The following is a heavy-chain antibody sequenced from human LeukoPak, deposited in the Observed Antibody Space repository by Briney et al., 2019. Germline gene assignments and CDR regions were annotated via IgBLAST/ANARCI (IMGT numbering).Heavy chain of an antibody. V-gene: IGHV3-30*02. Sequence: PGGSLRLSCAASGFTFSSYGMHWVRQAPGKGLEWVAFIRYDGSNKYYADSVKGRFTISRDNSKNTLYLQMNSLRAEDTAVYYCAKGGGTRWYYYYMDVWGKGTTVTISS. CDR2: IRYDGSNK. CDR1: GFTFSSYG. J-gene: IGHJ6*03. CDR3: AKGGGTRWYYYYMDV. D-gene: IGHD1-26*01.